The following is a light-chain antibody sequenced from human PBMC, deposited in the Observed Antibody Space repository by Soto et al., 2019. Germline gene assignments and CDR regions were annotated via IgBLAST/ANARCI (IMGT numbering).Light chain of an antibody. CDR3: AAWEDSLTGVV. Sequence: QSVLTQPPSASGTPGQRVTISCSGSSSNIGSSTVNWYQQLPGTAPKVLIYLNDQRPSGVPDRFSGSQSGTSASLAISGLQSEDEADYYCAAWEDSLTGVVFGGGTKLTVL. V-gene: IGLV1-44*01. CDR1: SSNIGSST. J-gene: IGLJ2*01. CDR2: LND.